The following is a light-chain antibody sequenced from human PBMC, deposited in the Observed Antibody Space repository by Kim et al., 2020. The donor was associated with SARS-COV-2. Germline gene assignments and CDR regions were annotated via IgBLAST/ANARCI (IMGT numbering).Light chain of an antibody. J-gene: IGLJ3*02. Sequence: QAGLTQPPSVSKGLRQIATLTCTGNSNNVGNQGAAWLQQHQGHPPKLLSYRNNNRPSGISERLSASRSGNTASLTISGLQPEDEADYYCSAWDFSLNGWVFGGGTQLTVL. CDR3: SAWDFSLNGWV. V-gene: IGLV10-54*01. CDR2: RNN. CDR1: SNNVGNQG.